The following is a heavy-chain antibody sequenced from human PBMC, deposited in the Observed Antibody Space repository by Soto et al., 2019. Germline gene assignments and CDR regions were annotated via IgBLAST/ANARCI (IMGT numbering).Heavy chain of an antibody. D-gene: IGHD4-17*01. V-gene: IGHV3-30*18. CDR1: GFTFSSYG. CDR2: ISYDGSNK. Sequence: GGSLRLSCAASGFTFSSYGMHWVRQAPGKGLEWVAVISYDGSNKYYADSVKGRFTISRDNSKNTLYLQMNSLRAEDTAVYYCAKLGENGDVTEYYYYMDVWGKGTTVTVSS. CDR3: AKLGENGDVTEYYYYMDV. J-gene: IGHJ6*03.